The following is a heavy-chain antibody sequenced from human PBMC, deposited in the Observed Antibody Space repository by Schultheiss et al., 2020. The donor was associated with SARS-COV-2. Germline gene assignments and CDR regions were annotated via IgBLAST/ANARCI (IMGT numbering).Heavy chain of an antibody. CDR3: ARVRGYCTNGVCYTSYYYYMDV. D-gene: IGHD2-8*01. CDR1: GGSISSYY. CDR2: IYYSGST. J-gene: IGHJ6*03. Sequence: SETLSLTCTVSGGSISSYYWSWIRQPPGKGLEWIGYIYYSGSTNYNPSLKSRVTISVDTSKNQFSLKLSSVTAADTAVYYCARVRGYCTNGVCYTSYYYYMDVWGKGTTVTVSS. V-gene: IGHV4-59*01.